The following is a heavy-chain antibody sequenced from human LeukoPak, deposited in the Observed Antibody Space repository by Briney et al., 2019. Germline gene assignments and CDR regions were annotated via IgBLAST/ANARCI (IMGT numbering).Heavy chain of an antibody. CDR2: ISGSGGST. J-gene: IGHJ6*02. Sequence: GGSLRLSCAASGFTFSSYAMSWVRQAPGKGLEWVSAISGSGGSTYYADSVKGRFTTSRDNSKNTLYLQMNSLRAEDTAVYYCARVFLRPYADYYYGMDVWGQGTTVTVSS. V-gene: IGHV3-23*01. CDR1: GFTFSSYA. CDR3: ARVFLRPYADYYYGMDV. D-gene: IGHD2-2*01.